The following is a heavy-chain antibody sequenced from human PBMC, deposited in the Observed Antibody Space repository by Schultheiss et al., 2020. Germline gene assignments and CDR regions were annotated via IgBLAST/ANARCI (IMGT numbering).Heavy chain of an antibody. CDR1: GYTFTSYD. J-gene: IGHJ1*01. D-gene: IGHD4-23*01. CDR2: ISAYNGNT. V-gene: IGHV1-18*01. CDR3: ARGSDYGGNSVPEYFQH. Sequence: ASVKVSCKASGYTFTSYDINWVRQAPGQGLEWMGWISAYNGNTNYAQKLQGRVTMTTDTSTSTAYMELRSLRSDDTAVYYCARGSDYGGNSVPEYFQHWGQGTLVTVSS.